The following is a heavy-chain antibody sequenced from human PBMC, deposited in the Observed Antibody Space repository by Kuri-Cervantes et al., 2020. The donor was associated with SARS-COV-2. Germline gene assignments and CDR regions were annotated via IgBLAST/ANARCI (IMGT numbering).Heavy chain of an antibody. CDR3: ARDLYYYDSSGYYDY. Sequence: GGSLRLSCAASGFTFDDYGMSWVRQAPGKGLEWVSGINWNGGSTGYADSVKGRFTISRDNAKNSLYLQMNSLRAEDTAVYYCARDLYYYDSSGYYDYWGQGTLVTVSS. CDR1: GFTFDDYG. CDR2: INWNGGST. V-gene: IGHV3-20*04. J-gene: IGHJ4*02. D-gene: IGHD3-22*01.